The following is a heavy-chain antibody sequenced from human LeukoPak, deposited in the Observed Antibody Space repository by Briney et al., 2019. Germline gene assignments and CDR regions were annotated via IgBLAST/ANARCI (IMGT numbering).Heavy chain of an antibody. Sequence: GGSPRLSCATSGFTFNSYSMSWVRQAPGKGLEWVSSIDGSRGNTYHADSVKGRFTISRDTSKNTLYLQMNSLRVEDTAKYYCAKLGGFDILTGIDHWGQGTLVTVSS. D-gene: IGHD3-9*01. CDR3: AKLGGFDILTGIDH. CDR1: GFTFNSYS. CDR2: IDGSRGNT. J-gene: IGHJ4*02. V-gene: IGHV3-23*01.